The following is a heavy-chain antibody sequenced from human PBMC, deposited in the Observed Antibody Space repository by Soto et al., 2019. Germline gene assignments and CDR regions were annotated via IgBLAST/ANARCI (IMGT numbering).Heavy chain of an antibody. V-gene: IGHV3-23*01. CDR2: INGGGGTT. CDR3: ASWIVTPDTYYYGLDV. D-gene: IGHD2-2*03. Sequence: EVLLLESGGGLVQPGGSLRLSCAASGFTFSNYAMTWVRQAPGKGLEWVSAINGGGGTTHYADSVKGRFTTSRDNSENTVDLQMTTLRDEDTAVYYCASWIVTPDTYYYGLDVWGQGTTVIVSS. CDR1: GFTFSNYA. J-gene: IGHJ6*02.